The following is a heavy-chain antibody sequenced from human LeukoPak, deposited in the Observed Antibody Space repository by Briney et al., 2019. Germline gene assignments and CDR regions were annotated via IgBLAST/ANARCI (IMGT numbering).Heavy chain of an antibody. J-gene: IGHJ4*02. CDR2: MNPNSGNT. D-gene: IGHD3-9*01. CDR1: GYTFTSYD. CDR3: AREDYDILTGYSKSYYFDY. V-gene: IGHV1-8*01. Sequence: ASVKVSCKASGYTFTSYDINWVRQATGQGLEWMGWMNPNSGNTGYAQKFQGRVTMTRNTSISTAYMELSSLRSDDTAVYYCAREDYDILTGYSKSYYFDYWGQGTLVTVSS.